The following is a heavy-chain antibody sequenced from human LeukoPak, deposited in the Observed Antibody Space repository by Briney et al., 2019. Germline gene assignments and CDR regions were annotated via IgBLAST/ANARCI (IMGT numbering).Heavy chain of an antibody. CDR1: GFTYTTYW. V-gene: IGHV3-7*01. CDR2: IKEDGSEK. CDR3: ARDGNGKSLDFDY. J-gene: IGHJ4*02. D-gene: IGHD1-1*01. Sequence: GGSLRLSCAASGFTYTTYWMTWVRQAPGKGLEWVANIKEDGSEKNYVDSVKGRFTISRDNAKNSLYLQMNGLRAEDTAVYYCARDGNGKSLDFDYWGQGTLVTVSS.